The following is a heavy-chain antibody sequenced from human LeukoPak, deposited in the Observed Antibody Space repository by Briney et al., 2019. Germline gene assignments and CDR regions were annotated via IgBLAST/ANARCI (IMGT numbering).Heavy chain of an antibody. CDR3: AGDRGDFWSGYYGSPGY. D-gene: IGHD3-3*01. V-gene: IGHV1-18*01. Sequence: ASVKVSCKASGYTFTSYGISWVRQAPGQGLEWMGWISAYNGNTNYAQKLQGRVTMTTDTSTSTAYMELRSLRSDDTAVYYCAGDRGDFWSGYYGSPGYWGQGTLVTVSS. CDR1: GYTFTSYG. J-gene: IGHJ4*02. CDR2: ISAYNGNT.